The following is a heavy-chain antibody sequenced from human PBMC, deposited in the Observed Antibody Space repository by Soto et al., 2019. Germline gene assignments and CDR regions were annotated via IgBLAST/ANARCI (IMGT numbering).Heavy chain of an antibody. D-gene: IGHD2-2*01. CDR1: GGSISSYY. V-gene: IGHV4-59*01. Sequence: SETLSLTCTVSGGSISSYYWSWIRQPPGKGLEWIGYIYYSGSTNYNPSLKSRVTISVDTSKNQFSLKLSSVTAADTAVYYCARTSGIRDYYGMDVWGQGTTVTV. J-gene: IGHJ6*02. CDR3: ARTSGIRDYYGMDV. CDR2: IYYSGST.